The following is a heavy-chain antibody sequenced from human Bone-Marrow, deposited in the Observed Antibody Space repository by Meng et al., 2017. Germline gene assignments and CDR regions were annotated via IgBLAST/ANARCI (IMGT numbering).Heavy chain of an antibody. J-gene: IGHJ4*02. D-gene: IGHD5-18*01. CDR2: INHSGST. V-gene: IGHV4-34*01. CDR1: GGSFSGYY. Sequence: QRQLQQWGAGLLKPSETLSLTCAVYGGSFSGYYWSWIRQPPGKGLEWIGEINHSGSTNYNPSLKSRVTISVDTSKNQFSLKLSSVTAADTAVYYCARGSWLQLWLQDYWGQGTLVTVSS. CDR3: ARGSWLQLWLQDY.